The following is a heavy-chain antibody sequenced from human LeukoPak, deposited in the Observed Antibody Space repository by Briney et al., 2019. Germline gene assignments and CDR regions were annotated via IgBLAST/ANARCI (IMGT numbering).Heavy chain of an antibody. CDR3: AKELKGSGYYLSAFDI. V-gene: IGHV3-30*02. Sequence: QTGGSLRLSCAASGFTFSSYSMNWVRQAPGKGLEWVAFIRYDGSNKYYADSVKGRFTISRDNSKNTLYLQMNSLRAEDTAVYYCAKELKGSGYYLSAFDIWGQGTMVTVSS. J-gene: IGHJ3*02. D-gene: IGHD3-3*01. CDR1: GFTFSSYS. CDR2: IRYDGSNK.